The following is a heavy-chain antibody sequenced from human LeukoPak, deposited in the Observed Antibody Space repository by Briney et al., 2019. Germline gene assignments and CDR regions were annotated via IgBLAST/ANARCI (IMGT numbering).Heavy chain of an antibody. CDR1: GGSISSYY. CDR2: IYTSGST. V-gene: IGHV4-4*07. J-gene: IGHJ1*01. CDR3: ASDFKLPLGGYFQH. Sequence: SETLSLTCTVSGGSISSYYWSWIRQPAGKGLEWIGRIYTSGSTNYNPSLKSRVTMSVDTSKNQFSLKLSSVTAADTAVYYCASDFKLPLGGYFQHWGQGTLVTVSS. D-gene: IGHD6-6*01.